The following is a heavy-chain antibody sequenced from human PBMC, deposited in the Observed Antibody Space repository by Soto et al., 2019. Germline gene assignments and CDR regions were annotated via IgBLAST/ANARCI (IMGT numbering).Heavy chain of an antibody. D-gene: IGHD6-13*01. CDR1: GFTFDDYA. CDR3: ARLLRTAAGNYYYYGMDV. CDR2: ISWDGGST. J-gene: IGHJ6*02. V-gene: IGHV3-43D*04. Sequence: GGSLRLSCAASGFTFDDYAMHWVRQAPGKGLEWVSLISWDGGSTYYADSVKGRFTISRDNSKNSLYLQMNSLRAEDTAMYYCARLLRTAAGNYYYYGMDVWGQGTTVTVS.